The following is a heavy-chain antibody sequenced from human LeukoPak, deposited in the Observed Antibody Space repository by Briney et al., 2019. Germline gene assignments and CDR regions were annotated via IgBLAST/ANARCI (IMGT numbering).Heavy chain of an antibody. CDR1: GFTFSNYA. V-gene: IGHV3-23*01. Sequence: PGGSLRLSCAASGFTFSNYALTWVRQAPGKGLEWVSGISPSGDITYYTDSVRGRFTISRDNFKNTLSLQVNSLRAEDTAMYYCAKDDDWGRYKHWGQGTLVTVSS. J-gene: IGHJ1*01. CDR2: ISPSGDIT. D-gene: IGHD3-16*01. CDR3: AKDDDWGRYKH.